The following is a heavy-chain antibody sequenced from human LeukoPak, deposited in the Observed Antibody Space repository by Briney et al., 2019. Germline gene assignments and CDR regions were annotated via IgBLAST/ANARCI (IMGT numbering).Heavy chain of an antibody. CDR3: ARDGTVRGYYYYYYMDV. J-gene: IGHJ6*03. D-gene: IGHD4-17*01. Sequence: PGGSLRLSCAASGFTFSNYWMNWVRQAPGKGLEWVANIKQDRSEKYYVDSVKGRFTISRDNGKNSLYLQMNSLRAEDTAVYYCARDGTVRGYYYYYYMDVWGKGTTVTVSS. CDR1: GFTFSNYW. V-gene: IGHV3-7*01. CDR2: IKQDRSEK.